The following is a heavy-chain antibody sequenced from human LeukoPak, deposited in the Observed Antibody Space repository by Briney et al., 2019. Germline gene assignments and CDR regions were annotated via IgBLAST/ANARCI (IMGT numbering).Heavy chain of an antibody. CDR1: GGTFSSYA. CDR2: IIPIFGTA. CDR3: ARVDRGGSSWYYFDY. J-gene: IGHJ4*02. D-gene: IGHD6-13*01. Sequence: SVKVSCKASGGTFSSYAISWVRQAPGQGLEWMGGIIPIFGTANYAQKFQGRVTITTDESTSTAYMELSSLRSEDTAVYYCARVDRGGSSWYYFDYWGQGTLVTVSS. V-gene: IGHV1-69*05.